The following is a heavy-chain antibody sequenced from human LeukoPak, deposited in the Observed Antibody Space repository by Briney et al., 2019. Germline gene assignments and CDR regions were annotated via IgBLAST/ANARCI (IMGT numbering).Heavy chain of an antibody. D-gene: IGHD2-15*01. CDR3: ARVICSGGSCRFDY. CDR1: GGSFSYYY. J-gene: IGHJ4*02. V-gene: IGHV4-34*01. Sequence: SETLSLTCAVYGGSFSYYYWSCVRQHPGKGLEWIGEINRSENTSYNPSLKSRITISVDTSKNQFSLKLSSVTAADTAVYYCARVICSGGSCRFDYWGQGTLVTVSS. CDR2: INRSENT.